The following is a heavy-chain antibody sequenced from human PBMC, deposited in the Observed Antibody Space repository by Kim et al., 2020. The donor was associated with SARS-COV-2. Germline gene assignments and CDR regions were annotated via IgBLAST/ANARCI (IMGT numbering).Heavy chain of an antibody. CDR3: ARNMVRGVIITMPTYY. V-gene: IGHV4-39*07. CDR2: IYYSGST. CDR1: GGSISSSSYY. D-gene: IGHD3-10*01. J-gene: IGHJ4*01. Sequence: SETLSLTCTVSGGSISSSSYYWGWIRQPPGKGLEWIGSIYYSGSTYYNPSLKSRVTISVDTSKNQFSLKLSSVTAADTAVYYCARNMVRGVIITMPTYY.